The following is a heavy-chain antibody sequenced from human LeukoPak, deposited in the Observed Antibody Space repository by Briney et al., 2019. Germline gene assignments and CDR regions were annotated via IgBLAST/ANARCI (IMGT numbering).Heavy chain of an antibody. V-gene: IGHV3-9*01. Sequence: GGSLRLSCAASGFTFDDYAMHWVRQAPGKGLEWVSGISWNSGSIGYADSMKGRFTISRDNAKNSLYLQMNSLRAEDTALYYCAKGKYYFDYWGQGTLVTVSS. CDR1: GFTFDDYA. CDR2: ISWNSGSI. J-gene: IGHJ4*02. CDR3: AKGKYYFDY.